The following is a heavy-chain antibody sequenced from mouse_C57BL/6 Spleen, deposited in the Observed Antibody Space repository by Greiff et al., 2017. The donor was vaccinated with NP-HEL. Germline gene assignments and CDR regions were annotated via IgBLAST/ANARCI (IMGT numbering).Heavy chain of an antibody. Sequence: VQLQQSGPELVKPGDSVKISCKASGYSFTGYFMNWVMQSHGKSLEWIGRINPYNGDTFYNQKFKGKATLTVDKSSSTAHMELRSLTSEDSAVYYCARGLSHYAMDYWGQGTSVTVSS. CDR2: INPYNGDT. CDR1: GYSFTGYF. D-gene: IGHD6-5*01. CDR3: ARGLSHYAMDY. V-gene: IGHV1-20*01. J-gene: IGHJ4*01.